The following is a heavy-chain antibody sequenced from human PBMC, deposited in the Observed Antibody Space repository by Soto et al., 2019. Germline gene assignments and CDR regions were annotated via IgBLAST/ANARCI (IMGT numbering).Heavy chain of an antibody. CDR1: GFTFSSYS. V-gene: IGHV3-21*01. J-gene: IGHJ6*02. D-gene: IGHD6-6*01. CDR3: ARGQYSSSSGYYYYYGMDV. Sequence: GGSLRLSCAASGFTFSSYSMNWVRQAPGKGLEWVSSISSSSSYIYYADSVKGRFTISRDNAKNSLYLQMDSLRAEDTAVYYCARGQYSSSSGYYYYYGMDVWGQGTTVTVSS. CDR2: ISSSSSYI.